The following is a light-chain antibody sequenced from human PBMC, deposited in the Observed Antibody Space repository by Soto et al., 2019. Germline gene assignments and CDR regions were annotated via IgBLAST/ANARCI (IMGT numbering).Light chain of an antibody. CDR3: QQYNNWPPT. J-gene: IGKJ1*01. V-gene: IGKV3-15*01. CDR1: QSVSNN. Sequence: VLTQSPCTLSLSPGERATISCRASQSVSNNLAWYQQKPGQAPRLLIAGASTRATGFPARFSGSGSGTEFTLTISSLQSEDFAVYYCQQYNNWPPTFGQGTKVDI. CDR2: GAS.